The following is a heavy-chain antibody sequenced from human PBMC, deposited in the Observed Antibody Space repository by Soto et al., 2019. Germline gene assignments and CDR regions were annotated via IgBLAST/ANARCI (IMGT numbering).Heavy chain of an antibody. V-gene: IGHV3-33*01. Sequence: QVQLVESGGGVVQPGRSLRLSCAASGFTFSSYGMHWVRQAPGKGLEWVAVIWYDGSNKYYADSVKGRFTISRDNSKTKLYLQMNSLEAEDTAVYYCARLYCRGRSCYSRLTYYYYYMDVWGKGTTVTVSS. J-gene: IGHJ6*03. D-gene: IGHD2-15*01. CDR2: IWYDGSNK. CDR1: GFTFSSYG. CDR3: ARLYCRGRSCYSRLTYYYYYMDV.